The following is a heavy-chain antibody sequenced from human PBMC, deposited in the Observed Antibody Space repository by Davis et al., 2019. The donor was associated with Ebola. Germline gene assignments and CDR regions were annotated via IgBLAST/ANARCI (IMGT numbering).Heavy chain of an antibody. CDR1: GYTFTHYG. D-gene: IGHD1-1*01. CDR3: ARAQFPTTSDH. Sequence: ASVMVFCKASGYTFTHYGITWVRQAPGQGLEWMGWINPHNGNTNYAQNVQGRVTMTTDTSTSTAYMEVGSLRSDDTAAYYCARAQFPTTSDHWGQGTLVTVSS. V-gene: IGHV1-18*04. J-gene: IGHJ4*02. CDR2: INPHNGNT.